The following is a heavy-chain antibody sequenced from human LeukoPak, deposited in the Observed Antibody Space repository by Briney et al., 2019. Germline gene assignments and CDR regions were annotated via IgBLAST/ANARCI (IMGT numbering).Heavy chain of an antibody. V-gene: IGHV3-30*18. CDR3: AKGGGVGGTHYFDY. CDR1: GFTFSSYG. CDR2: ISYDGSNK. D-gene: IGHD1-26*01. J-gene: IGHJ4*02. Sequence: GSLRLSCAASGFTFSSYGMHWVRQAPGKGLEWVAVISYDGSNKYYADSVKGRFTISRDNSKNTLYLQMNSLRAEDTAVYYCAKGGGVGGTHYFDYWGQGTLVTVSS.